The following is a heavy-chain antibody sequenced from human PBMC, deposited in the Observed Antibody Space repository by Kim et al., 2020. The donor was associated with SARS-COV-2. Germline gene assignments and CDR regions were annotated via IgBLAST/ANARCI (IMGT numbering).Heavy chain of an antibody. CDR2: INHSGRT. D-gene: IGHD3-10*01. CDR1: GGSISSYY. CDR3: ARRLSNTSGWGSHYCDL. J-gene: IGHJ4*02. V-gene: IGHV4-34*01. Sequence: SETLSLTCTVSGGSISSYYWSWIRQPAGKGLEWIGEINHSGRTNYNPSLKSRVTISVDTSKNQFSLKLTSVTAADTAVYYCARRLSNTSGWGSHYCDLWGQGTLVTVSS.